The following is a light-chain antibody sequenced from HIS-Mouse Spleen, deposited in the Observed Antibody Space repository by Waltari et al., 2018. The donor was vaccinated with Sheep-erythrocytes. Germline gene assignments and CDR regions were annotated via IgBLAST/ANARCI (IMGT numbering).Light chain of an antibody. V-gene: IGLV1-40*01. Sequence: QSVLTQPPSVSGAPGQRVTISCTGSSSNIGAGYDVHWYQQLPGTAPKLLIYGNSKRPSGVPDRFSGSKSGTSASLAITGLQAEDEADYYCQSYDSSLSGSVFGGGQADRP. CDR3: QSYDSSLSGSV. CDR1: SSNIGAGYD. CDR2: GNS. J-gene: IGLJ2*01.